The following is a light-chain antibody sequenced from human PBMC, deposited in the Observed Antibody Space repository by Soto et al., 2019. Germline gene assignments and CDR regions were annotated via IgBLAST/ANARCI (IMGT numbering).Light chain of an antibody. CDR3: QKYDNAPLT. CDR1: QDISTY. Sequence: DLQMTQAPSSLSASVGDRVTITRRARQDISTYLAWYQQKPGKVPKLLISAAYTLQSGVPPRFSGSGSGTDFTLTISSLQPEDVATYYCQKYDNAPLTFGGGTKVEIK. J-gene: IGKJ4*01. CDR2: AAY. V-gene: IGKV1-27*01.